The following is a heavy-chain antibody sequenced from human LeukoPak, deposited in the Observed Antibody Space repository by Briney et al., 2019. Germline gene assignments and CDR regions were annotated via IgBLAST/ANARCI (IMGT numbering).Heavy chain of an antibody. CDR3: ASRGGDLNWFDP. Sequence: SETLSLTCTVSGGSISSYYWSWIRQPPGKGLEWIGYIYYSGSTNYNPSLKSRVTISVDTSNNQFSLRLSSVTAADTALYYCASRGGDLNWFDPWGQGTLVTVSS. CDR2: IYYSGST. CDR1: GGSISSYY. V-gene: IGHV4-59*12. D-gene: IGHD2-21*02. J-gene: IGHJ5*02.